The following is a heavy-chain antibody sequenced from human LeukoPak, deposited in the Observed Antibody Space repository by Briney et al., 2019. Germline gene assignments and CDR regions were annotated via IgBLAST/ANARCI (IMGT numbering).Heavy chain of an antibody. Sequence: GGSLRLSCAASGFTFSSYSMNWVRQAPGKGLEWVSSISSSSSYIYYADSVKGRFTISRDNAKNPLYLQMNSLRAEDTAVYYCARGSRLSQVVAVAATPSYDYWGQGTLVTVSS. V-gene: IGHV3-21*01. CDR1: GFTFSSYS. CDR2: ISSSSSYI. D-gene: IGHD2-15*01. J-gene: IGHJ4*02. CDR3: ARGSRLSQVVAVAATPSYDY.